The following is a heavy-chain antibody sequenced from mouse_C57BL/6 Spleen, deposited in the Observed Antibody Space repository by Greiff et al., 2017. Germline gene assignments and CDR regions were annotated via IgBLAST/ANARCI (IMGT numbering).Heavy chain of an antibody. CDR3: ARNFDY. CDR2: IWSGGST. Sequence: QVQLKESGPGLVQPSQSLSITCTVSGFSLTSYGVHWVRQSPGKGLEWLGVIWSGGSTDYNAAFISRLSISKDNSKSQVFVKMNSLQAYDTAIYYWARNFDYWGQGTTLTFSS. J-gene: IGHJ2*01. CDR1: GFSLTSYG. V-gene: IGHV2-2*01.